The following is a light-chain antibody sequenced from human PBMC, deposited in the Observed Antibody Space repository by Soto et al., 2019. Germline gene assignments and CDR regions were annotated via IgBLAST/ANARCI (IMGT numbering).Light chain of an antibody. Sequence: QSVLTQPPSASGTPGQRVTISCSGSSSNIGSNYVYWYQQLPGTAAKLLIYRNNQRPSGVPDRFSGSKSGTSASLAISGLRSEDEADYYCAAWDDSLSVFYVFGTGTKLTVL. J-gene: IGLJ1*01. CDR3: AAWDDSLSVFYV. V-gene: IGLV1-47*01. CDR1: SSNIGSNY. CDR2: RNN.